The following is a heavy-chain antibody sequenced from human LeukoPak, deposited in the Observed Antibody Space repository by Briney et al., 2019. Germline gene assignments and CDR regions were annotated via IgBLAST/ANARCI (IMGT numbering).Heavy chain of an antibody. J-gene: IGHJ4*02. CDR2: ISGSGGST. D-gene: IGHD2-8*01. Sequence: GGSLRLSCAASGFTFSSYAMSWVRQAPGKGLEWVSAISGSGGSTYYADSVKGRFTISRDNSTTTLYLQMNSLRAEDTAVYYCAKDLALIVLMVYATGPEYWGQGTLVTVSS. CDR1: GFTFSSYA. CDR3: AKDLALIVLMVYATGPEY. V-gene: IGHV3-23*01.